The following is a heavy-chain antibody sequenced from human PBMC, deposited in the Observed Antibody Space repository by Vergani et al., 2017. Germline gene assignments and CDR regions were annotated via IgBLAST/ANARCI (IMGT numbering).Heavy chain of an antibody. Sequence: QVQLQESGPGLVKPSETLSLTCTVSGGSISSYYWSWIRQPPGKGLEWIGYIYYSGSTNYNPSLKSRVTISVDTSKNQFSLKLSSVTAADTAVYYCARGGRLLLDSYFDYWGQGTLVTVSS. CDR3: ARGGRLLLDSYFDY. CDR2: IYYSGST. V-gene: IGHV4-59*01. CDR1: GGSISSYY. J-gene: IGHJ4*02. D-gene: IGHD2-15*01.